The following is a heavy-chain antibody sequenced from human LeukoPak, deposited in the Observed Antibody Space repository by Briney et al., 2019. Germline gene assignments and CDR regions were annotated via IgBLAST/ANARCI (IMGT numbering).Heavy chain of an antibody. CDR1: GGSISSYY. V-gene: IGHV4-59*01. Sequence: SETLSLTCTVSGGSISSYYWSWIRQPPGKGLEWIGYIYYSGSTNYNPSLKSRVTISVDTSKNQFSLKLSSVTAADTAVYYCARARDQVANFGVVSGYYYYYMDVWGKGTTVTVSS. J-gene: IGHJ6*03. CDR2: IYYSGST. CDR3: ARARDQVANFGVVSGYYYYYMDV. D-gene: IGHD3-3*01.